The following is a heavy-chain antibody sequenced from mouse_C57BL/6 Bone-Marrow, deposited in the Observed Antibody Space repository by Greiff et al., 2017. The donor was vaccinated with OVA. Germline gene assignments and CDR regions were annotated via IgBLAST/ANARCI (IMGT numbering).Heavy chain of an antibody. CDR2: ISNGGGST. CDR3: ARRWFLRRGDFEV. Sequence: EVKLVESGAGLVQPGGSLKLSCAASGFTFSDYYMYWVRQTPEKRLEWVAYISNGGGSTYYPDTVKGRFPISRYNATNTLYLQMSLLTSEDTAMYYCARRWFLRRGDFEVWGTGTTGTVSS. CDR1: GFTFSDYY. J-gene: IGHJ1*03. D-gene: IGHD1-1*02. V-gene: IGHV5-12*01.